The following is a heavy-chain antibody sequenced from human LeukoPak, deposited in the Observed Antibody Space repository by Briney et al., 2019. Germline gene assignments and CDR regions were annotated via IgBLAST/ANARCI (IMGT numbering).Heavy chain of an antibody. V-gene: IGHV3-23*01. Sequence: GGSLRLSCAASGFTFSNYAMSWVRQAPGKGLEWVSAISGSGGSTYYADSVKGRFTISRDDSKNTLYLQMNSLRAEDTAVYYCAKDRHAPGRYCSSTSCFPFDSWGQGTLVTVSS. CDR1: GFTFSNYA. J-gene: IGHJ5*01. D-gene: IGHD2-2*01. CDR2: ISGSGGST. CDR3: AKDRHAPGRYCSSTSCFPFDS.